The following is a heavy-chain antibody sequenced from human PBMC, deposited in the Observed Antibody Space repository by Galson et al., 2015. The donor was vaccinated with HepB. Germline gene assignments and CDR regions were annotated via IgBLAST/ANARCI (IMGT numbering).Heavy chain of an antibody. J-gene: IGHJ4*02. V-gene: IGHV6-1*01. CDR1: GDSVSSNSAA. D-gene: IGHD2-21*02. Sequence: CAISGDSVSSNSAAWNWIRQSPSRGLEWLGRTYYRSKWYNGYAVSVKSRITINPDTPKNQFSLQLNSVTPEDTAVYYCARDRWDIVVVTATGEFDYWGQATLFTVSS. CDR2: TYYRSKWYN. CDR3: ARDRWDIVVVTATGEFDY.